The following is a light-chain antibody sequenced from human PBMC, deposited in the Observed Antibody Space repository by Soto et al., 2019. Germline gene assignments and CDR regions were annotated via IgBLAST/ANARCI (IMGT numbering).Light chain of an antibody. CDR3: QQSSEATWT. CDR2: AAS. J-gene: IGKJ1*01. Sequence: DIQMTQSPSSLSASVGDRVTITCRPSQSISSYLNWYQQKPGKAPKLLIYAASSLQSGVPSRFSGSGSGTDFTLTISSLQPEDFATYYCQQSSEATWTFGQGTKVEIK. V-gene: IGKV1-39*01. CDR1: QSISSY.